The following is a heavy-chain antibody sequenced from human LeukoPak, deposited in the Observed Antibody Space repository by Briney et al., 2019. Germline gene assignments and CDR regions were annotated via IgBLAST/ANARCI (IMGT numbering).Heavy chain of an antibody. CDR1: GLTFTSQA. D-gene: IGHD3-10*02. CDR2: IDNNDGRK. CDR3: SVRRGDYYDY. Sequence: GGSLRLSCAASGLTFTSQAMSWFRQAPGKGLEWVSAIDNNDGRKYYADSVKGRFTMSRDIPKNTLSLRMSSLRAEDMAVYYCSVRRGDYYDYWGQGTLVTVAS. V-gene: IGHV3-23*01. J-gene: IGHJ4*02.